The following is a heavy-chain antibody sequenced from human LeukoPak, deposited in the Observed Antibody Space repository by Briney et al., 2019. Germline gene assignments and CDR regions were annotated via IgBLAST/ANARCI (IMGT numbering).Heavy chain of an antibody. CDR1: GFTFSNYD. CDR3: ASSPAYSSSWYAIDN. V-gene: IGHV3-13*01. J-gene: IGHJ4*02. Sequence: PGGSLRLSCAASGFTFSNYDMHWVRQAAGRGLEWVSGIGTAGDTYYPASVKGRFTNSRENAKSSLYLQMNSLSAGDTAVYYCASSPAYSSSWYAIDNWGQGTLVTVSS. CDR2: IGTAGDT. D-gene: IGHD6-13*01.